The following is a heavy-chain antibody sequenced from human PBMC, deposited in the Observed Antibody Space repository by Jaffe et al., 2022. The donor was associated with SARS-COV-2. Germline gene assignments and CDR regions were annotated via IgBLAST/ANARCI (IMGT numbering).Heavy chain of an antibody. D-gene: IGHD2-15*01. CDR1: GFTFNSYS. J-gene: IGHJ4*02. V-gene: IGHV3-21*01. CDR2: ISSNNKYI. CDR3: ARDSGGGGYITARFDY. Sequence: EVQLVESGGGLVKPGGSLRLSCAASGFTFNSYSMDWVRQAPGKGLEWVSSISSNNKYIYFQDSVKGRFTISRDNAKNSLYLQMNNLRAEDTAVYYCARDSGGGGYITARFDYWGQGTLVTVSS.